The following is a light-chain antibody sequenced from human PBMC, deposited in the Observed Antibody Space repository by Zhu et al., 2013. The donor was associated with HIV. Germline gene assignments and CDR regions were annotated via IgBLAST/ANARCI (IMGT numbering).Light chain of an antibody. J-gene: IGLJ2*01. CDR3: STWDDTLGGWV. Sequence: QSVLIQSSSASETPGQRVTISCSGTNSNIGKNFVYWYQQFPGVAPRLVIYRNDYRPTGVPDRFSGSKSGSSASLAISGLEYEDEALYYCSTWDDTLGGWVFGGGTRVTVL. CDR1: NSNIGKNF. CDR2: RND. V-gene: IGLV1-47*01.